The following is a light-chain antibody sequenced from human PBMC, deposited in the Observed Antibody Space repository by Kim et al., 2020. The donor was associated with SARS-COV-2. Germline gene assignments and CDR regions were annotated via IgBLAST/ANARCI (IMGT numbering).Light chain of an antibody. J-gene: IGKJ3*01. V-gene: IGKV1-39*01. CDR1: QNINSH. CDR2: AAS. CDR3: QQTYISPFT. Sequence: IQMTQSPSSLSASVGDRVTITCRTSQNINSHLNWYHQKPGRAPKLLIYAASTLQGGVPSRFSGSGSEPDFTLTISSLQPEDFATYFCQQTYISPFTFGPGTKVDIK.